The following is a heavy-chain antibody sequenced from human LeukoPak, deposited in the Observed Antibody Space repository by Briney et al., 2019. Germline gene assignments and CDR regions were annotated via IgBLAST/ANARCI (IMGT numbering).Heavy chain of an antibody. CDR1: GFIFNAYT. Sequence: GGSLRLSCAASGFIFNAYTMNWVRQTPGKGLEWVANIKQDGSEKYYVDSVKGRFTISRDNAESSLYLQMNSLTVEDTAVYYCAAMEWGGGFGPWGQGTLVTVSS. D-gene: IGHD3-3*01. J-gene: IGHJ5*02. CDR3: AAMEWGGGFGP. V-gene: IGHV3-7*03. CDR2: IKQDGSEK.